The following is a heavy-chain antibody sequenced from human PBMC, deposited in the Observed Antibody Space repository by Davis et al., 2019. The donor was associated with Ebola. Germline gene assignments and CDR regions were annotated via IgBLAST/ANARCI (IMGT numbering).Heavy chain of an antibody. CDR2: IHPGDSDT. D-gene: IGHD2-15*01. Sequence: GESLKISCKGSGYSFTSYWIGWVRQMPGKGLEWMGIIHPGDSDTRYSPSFQGQVTISADKSNSTAYLQWSSLKASDTAMYYCARLGRYCIGGSCYYYYYGMDVWGKGTTVTVSS. V-gene: IGHV5-51*01. J-gene: IGHJ6*04. CDR3: ARLGRYCIGGSCYYYYYGMDV. CDR1: GYSFTSYW.